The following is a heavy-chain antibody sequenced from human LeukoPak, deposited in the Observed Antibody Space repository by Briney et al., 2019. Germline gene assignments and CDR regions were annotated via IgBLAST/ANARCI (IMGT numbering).Heavy chain of an antibody. D-gene: IGHD4-17*01. J-gene: IGHJ4*02. CDR3: ATYDYGDYEDY. CDR1: GYTFTSYG. CDR2: ISAYNGNT. Sequence: ASVKVSCKASGYTFTSYGISWVRQAPGQGLEWMGWISAYNGNTNYAQKLQGRVTMTTDTSTSTAYMELRSLRSDDTAMYYCATYDYGDYEDYWGQGTLVTVSS. V-gene: IGHV1-18*01.